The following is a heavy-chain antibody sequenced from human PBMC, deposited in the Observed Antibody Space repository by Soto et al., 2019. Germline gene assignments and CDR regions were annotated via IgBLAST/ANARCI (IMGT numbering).Heavy chain of an antibody. V-gene: IGHV1-2*04. CDR3: ARAPTDLIGVVPAAMGY. CDR2: INPNSGGT. CDR1: GYTFTDYY. D-gene: IGHD2-2*01. Sequence: ASVKVSCKASGYTFTDYYMHWVRQAPGQGLEWMGWINPNSGGTNYAQKFQGWVTMTRDTSISTAYMELSRLRSDDTAVYYCARAPTDLIGVVPAAMGYWGQGTLVTVSS. J-gene: IGHJ4*02.